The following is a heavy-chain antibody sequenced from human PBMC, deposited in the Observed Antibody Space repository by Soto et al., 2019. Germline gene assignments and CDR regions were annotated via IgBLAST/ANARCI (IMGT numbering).Heavy chain of an antibody. CDR2: TN. CDR3: AQGSLVFTS. Sequence: QVQLRESGPGLVKPSETLSLTCHVSRDSVSGNSWSWLRQAPGERLEFIGGTNHYNPSLKSRITVSADASKNEVSLELRSVTPANTAVYYSAQGSLVFTSWGQGTLVSVSS. D-gene: IGHD1-26*01. V-gene: IGHV4-59*02. J-gene: IGHJ5*02. CDR1: RDSVSGNS.